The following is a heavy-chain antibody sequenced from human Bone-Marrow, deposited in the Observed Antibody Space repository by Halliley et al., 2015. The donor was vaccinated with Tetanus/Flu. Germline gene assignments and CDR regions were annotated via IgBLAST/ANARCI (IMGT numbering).Heavy chain of an antibody. Sequence: WVSYIGKRGNPIIYADSVKGRFTISRDNAKNSLFLQMNSLRVEDTAVYYCARDGRKWEARFDYWGQGTLVTVSS. CDR3: ARDGRKWEARFDY. V-gene: IGHV3-48*03. J-gene: IGHJ4*02. D-gene: IGHD1-26*01. CDR2: IGKRGNPI.